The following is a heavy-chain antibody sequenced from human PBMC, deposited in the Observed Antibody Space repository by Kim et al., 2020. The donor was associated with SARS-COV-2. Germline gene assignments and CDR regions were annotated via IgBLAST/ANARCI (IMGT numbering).Heavy chain of an antibody. Sequence: SETLSLTCAVYGGSFSGYYWSWIRQSPGQGLEWIGEINHSGSTSYNSSHKSRVTISADTSKNQFSLKLSAVTAAATGAYFCARGLVRQLLYLYYY. J-gene: IGHJ6*01. CDR1: GGSFSGYY. V-gene: IGHV4-34*01. D-gene: IGHD2-2*02. CDR3: ARGLVRQLLYLYYY. CDR2: INHSGST.